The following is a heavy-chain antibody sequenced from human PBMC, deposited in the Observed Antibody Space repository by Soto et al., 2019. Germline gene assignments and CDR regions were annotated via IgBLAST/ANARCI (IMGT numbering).Heavy chain of an antibody. V-gene: IGHV3-23*01. D-gene: IGHD2-15*01. J-gene: IGHJ3*02. CDR3: AEDGQVSATPSPDAFDI. CDR2: ISDSGGTT. Sequence: EVQLLESGGGLVQPGGSLRLSCAASGFTFSSYAMNWVRQAPGKGLEWVSIISDSGGTTYYADSVKGLFTISRDNSKNMLNLQITSLRVENTAVYYCAEDGQVSATPSPDAFDIWGQGTMVAVSS. CDR1: GFTFSSYA.